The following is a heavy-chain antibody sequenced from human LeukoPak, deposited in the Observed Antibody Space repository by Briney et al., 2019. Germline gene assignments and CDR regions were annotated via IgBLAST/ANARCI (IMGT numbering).Heavy chain of an antibody. CDR2: ISGSGGST. CDR3: TTDGVVPAAIFGDI. D-gene: IGHD2-2*01. V-gene: IGHV3-23*01. Sequence: GGSLRLSCAASGFTFSSYAMSWVRQAPGKGLEWVSAISGSGGSTYYADSVKGRFTISRDNSKNTLYLQMNSLKTEDTAVYNCTTDGVVPAAIFGDIWGQGTMVTVSS. CDR1: GFTFSSYA. J-gene: IGHJ3*02.